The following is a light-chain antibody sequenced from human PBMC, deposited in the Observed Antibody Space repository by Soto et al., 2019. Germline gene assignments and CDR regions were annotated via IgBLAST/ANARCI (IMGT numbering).Light chain of an antibody. V-gene: IGKV3-20*01. CDR3: QQYGGSLPYT. Sequence: EIVLTQSPGTLSLSPGEPATLSCRASQSVSSSYFAWYQQKPGQAPRLLIYGASSRATGIPDRFSGSGSGTDFTLTISRLEPEDFAVYYCQQYGGSLPYTFGQGTKLEIK. CDR1: QSVSSSY. CDR2: GAS. J-gene: IGKJ2*01.